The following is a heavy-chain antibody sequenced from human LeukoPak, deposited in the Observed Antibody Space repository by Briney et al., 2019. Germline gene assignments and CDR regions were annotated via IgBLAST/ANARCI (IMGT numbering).Heavy chain of an antibody. CDR3: ARGRQITGTYYPYDY. V-gene: IGHV3-9*01. CDR2: ISWNRGSI. CDR1: GFTFDDYA. J-gene: IGHJ4*02. D-gene: IGHD1-26*01. Sequence: GRSLRLSCAASGFTFDDYAMHWVRQAPGKGLEWVSGISWNRGSIGYADSVKGRSTISRDNSKNTVYLQMNSLRAEDTAVYYCARGRQITGTYYPYDYWGQGTLVTVSS.